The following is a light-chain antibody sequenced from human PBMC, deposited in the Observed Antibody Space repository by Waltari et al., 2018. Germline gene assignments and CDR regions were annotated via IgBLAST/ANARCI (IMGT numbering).Light chain of an antibody. CDR1: QSVSNY. V-gene: IGKV3-11*01. CDR3: QQRRSWPLT. Sequence: DIVLTQSPAILSLSPGERASLSCRVSQSVSNYLAWYQQKPGQAPTLLIYDTSNRATGIPARFSGSGFGTDFTLTISNLEPEDFAIYYCQQRRSWPLTFGGGTKVEIK. J-gene: IGKJ4*01. CDR2: DTS.